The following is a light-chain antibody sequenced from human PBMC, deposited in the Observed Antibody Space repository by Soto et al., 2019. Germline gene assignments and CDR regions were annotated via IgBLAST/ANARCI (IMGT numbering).Light chain of an antibody. CDR3: QHYNIFPYT. Sequence: DIQMTQSPSTLSASVGDRVTITCRASQSINIWLAWYQQKPGKAPNLLISDASSLESGVPSRFSGSGSGTEFTVTISSQHPDDFAIYYCQHYNIFPYTFRQATKLEIK. CDR2: DAS. J-gene: IGKJ2*01. V-gene: IGKV1-5*01. CDR1: QSINIW.